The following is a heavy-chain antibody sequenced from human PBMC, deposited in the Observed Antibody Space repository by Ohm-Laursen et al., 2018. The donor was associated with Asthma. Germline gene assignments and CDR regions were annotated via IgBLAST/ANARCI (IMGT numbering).Heavy chain of an antibody. J-gene: IGHJ4*02. CDR3: AKDLDSSGWEFFDY. CDR2: ISYDGSNK. CDR1: GFTFSSYA. D-gene: IGHD6-19*01. V-gene: IGHV3-30-3*01. Sequence: SLRLSCTASGFTFSSYAMHWVRQAPGKGLEWVAVISYDGSNKYYADSVKGRFTISRDNSKNTLYLQMNSLRAEDTAVYFCAKDLDSSGWEFFDYWGQGSLVTVSS.